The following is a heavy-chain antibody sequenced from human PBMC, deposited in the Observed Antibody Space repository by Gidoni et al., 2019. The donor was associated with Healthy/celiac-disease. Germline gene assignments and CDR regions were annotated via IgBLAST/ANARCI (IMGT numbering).Heavy chain of an antibody. CDR1: GFTFSSYA. J-gene: IGHJ3*02. D-gene: IGHD3-3*01. Sequence: QVQLVESGGGVVQPGRSLRLSCAASGFTFSSYAMHWVRQAPGKGLEWVAVISYDGSNKYYADSVKGRFTISRDNSKNTLYLQMNSLRAEDTAVYYCASEFLEWLSPRRDAFDIWGQGTMVTVSS. CDR3: ASEFLEWLSPRRDAFDI. CDR2: ISYDGSNK. V-gene: IGHV3-30-3*01.